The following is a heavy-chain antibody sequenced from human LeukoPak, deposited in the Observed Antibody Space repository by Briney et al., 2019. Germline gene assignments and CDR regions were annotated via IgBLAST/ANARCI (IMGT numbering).Heavy chain of an antibody. J-gene: IGHJ4*02. CDR1: GYTLTELS. CDR2: FDPEDGET. Sequence: ASVKVSCKVSGYTLTELSMHWVRQAPGKGPEWMGGFDPEDGETIYAQKFQGRVTMTEDTSTDTAYMELSSLRSEDTAVYYCATDYSKPAGDGYWGQGTLVTVSS. CDR3: ATDYSKPAGDGY. V-gene: IGHV1-24*01. D-gene: IGHD6-13*01.